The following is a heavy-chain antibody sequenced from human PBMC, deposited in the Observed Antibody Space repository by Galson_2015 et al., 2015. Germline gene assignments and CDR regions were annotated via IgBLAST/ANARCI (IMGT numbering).Heavy chain of an antibody. J-gene: IGHJ3*02. CDR3: ARGPYGDYIDSFDT. V-gene: IGHV3-48*02. D-gene: IGHD4-17*01. CDR2: ISDSSRSI. Sequence: SLRLSCAASGFTFNTYKMNWVRQAPGKGLEWVSYISDSSRSIYYADSEKGRLTISRDNAKNSLYLQMNSLRDEDTAAYYCARGPYGDYIDSFDTWGQGTRATLSS. CDR1: GFTFNTYK.